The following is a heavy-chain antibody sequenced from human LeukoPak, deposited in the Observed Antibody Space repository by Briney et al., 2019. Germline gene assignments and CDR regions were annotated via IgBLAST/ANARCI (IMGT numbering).Heavy chain of an antibody. D-gene: IGHD6-19*01. CDR3: AKGSGSGWYGWFAP. CDR1: GFSFSDYA. Sequence: PGGSLRVSCAASGFSFSDYAMYGVRQAPGKGLEWVSTIDASGGATYYAHAVGGRFTISRDNSKNTFYLQMNSLRAEDTAVYYCAKGSGSGWYGWFAPWGQGTLVTVSS. V-gene: IGHV3-23*01. CDR2: IDASGGAT. J-gene: IGHJ5*02.